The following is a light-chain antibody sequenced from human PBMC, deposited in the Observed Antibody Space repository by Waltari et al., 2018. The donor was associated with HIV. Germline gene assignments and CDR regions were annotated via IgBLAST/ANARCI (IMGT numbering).Light chain of an antibody. V-gene: IGKV1-12*01. Sequence: IQMTQSPSSVSASVGDTVTTTCRASQGLDAWLAWYQHKPGMAPTLLIYGISTLESGVPSRFSGSGSGTDFTLTIRSLRPEDFATYFCQQGDRYPFTFGPGTKVDIK. CDR1: QGLDAW. CDR2: GIS. J-gene: IGKJ3*01. CDR3: QQGDRYPFT.